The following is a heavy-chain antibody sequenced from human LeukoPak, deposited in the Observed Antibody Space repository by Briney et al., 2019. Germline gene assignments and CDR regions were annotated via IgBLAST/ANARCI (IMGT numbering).Heavy chain of an antibody. Sequence: PGGSLRLSCAASGFTVSNNYMSWVRQAPGKGLEWVSVIYSGDSTYYADSVKGRFTISRDNFKNTLYLQMNSLRAEDTAVYYCASQLDPYYYYYGMDVWGQGTTVTVSS. CDR2: IYSGDST. J-gene: IGHJ6*02. D-gene: IGHD1-1*01. CDR1: GFTVSNNY. CDR3: ASQLDPYYYYYGMDV. V-gene: IGHV3-53*01.